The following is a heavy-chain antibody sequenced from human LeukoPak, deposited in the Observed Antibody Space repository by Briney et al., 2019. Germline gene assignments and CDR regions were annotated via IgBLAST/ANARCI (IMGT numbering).Heavy chain of an antibody. D-gene: IGHD3-22*01. Sequence: ASVKVSCKASGYTFTSYGISWVRQAPGQGLEWMGWISAYNGNTNYAQKLQGRVTMTTDTSTSTAYMELRSLRSDDTAVYYCARDQMPYYYDSSGYYYLFDIWGQGTMVTLSS. J-gene: IGHJ3*02. CDR3: ARDQMPYYYDSSGYYYLFDI. CDR1: GYTFTSYG. V-gene: IGHV1-18*01. CDR2: ISAYNGNT.